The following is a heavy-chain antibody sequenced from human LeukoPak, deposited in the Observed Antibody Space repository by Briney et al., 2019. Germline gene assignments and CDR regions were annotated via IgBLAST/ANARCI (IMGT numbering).Heavy chain of an antibody. V-gene: IGHV3-43D*03. D-gene: IGHD6-13*01. CDR3: AKEGIAATSGYYYMDV. Sequence: GGSLRLSCAASGFTFDDYAMHWVRQAPGKGLEWVSLISWDGGSTYYADSVKGRFTISRDNSKNSLYLQMNSLRAEDTALYYCAKEGIAATSGYYYMDVWGKGTTFTVSS. CDR1: GFTFDDYA. J-gene: IGHJ6*03. CDR2: ISWDGGST.